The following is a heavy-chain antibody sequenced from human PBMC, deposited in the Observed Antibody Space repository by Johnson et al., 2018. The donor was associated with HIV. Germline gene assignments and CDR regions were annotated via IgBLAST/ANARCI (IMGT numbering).Heavy chain of an antibody. J-gene: IGHJ3*01. CDR1: GFAFRTYW. CDR3: AKVDCGGDTCAGYDPFDL. D-gene: IGHD2-21*01. V-gene: IGHV3-74*03. CDR2: IYNDGSRT. Sequence: LRLSCAASGFAFRTYWMVWVRQVPGKRPVWVARIYNDGSRTTYADSVRGRFTISRDNAKYTVDLQMNSLRVEDTAVYYCAKVDCGGDTCAGYDPFDLWGQGTLVTVSS.